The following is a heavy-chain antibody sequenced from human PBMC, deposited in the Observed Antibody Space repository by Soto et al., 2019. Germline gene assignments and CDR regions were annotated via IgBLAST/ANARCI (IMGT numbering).Heavy chain of an antibody. J-gene: IGHJ4*02. D-gene: IGHD3-22*01. CDR1: GFTFSSYA. Sequence: GGSLRLSCAASGFTFSSYAMHWVRQAPGKGLEWVAVISYDGSNKYYADSVKGRFTISRDNSKNTLYLQMNSLRAEDTAVYYCARDMYYYDSSGPFDYWGQGT. CDR2: ISYDGSNK. V-gene: IGHV3-30-3*01. CDR3: ARDMYYYDSSGPFDY.